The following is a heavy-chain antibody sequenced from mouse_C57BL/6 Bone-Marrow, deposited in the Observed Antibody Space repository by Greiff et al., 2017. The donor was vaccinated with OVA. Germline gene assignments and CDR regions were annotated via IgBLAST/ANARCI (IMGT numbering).Heavy chain of an antibody. CDR3: ARDRLGYYGSSYNYAMDY. CDR2: IYPGSGST. CDR1: GYTFTSYW. V-gene: IGHV1-55*01. Sequence: QVQLQQPGAELVKPGASVKMSCKASGYTFTSYWITWVKQRPGQGLEWIGDIYPGSGSTNYNEKFKSKATLTVDTSSSTAYMQLSSLTSEDSAVYYCARDRLGYYGSSYNYAMDYWGQGTSVTVSS. D-gene: IGHD1-1*01. J-gene: IGHJ4*01.